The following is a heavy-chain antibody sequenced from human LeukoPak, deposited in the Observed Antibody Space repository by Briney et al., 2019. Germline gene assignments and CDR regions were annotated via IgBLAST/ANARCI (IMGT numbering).Heavy chain of an antibody. V-gene: IGHV5-51*01. CDR1: GYSFTSYW. CDR3: ARRLGYCSGGSCSNWFDP. Sequence: GESLKISCKGSGYSFTSYWIGWMRQMPGKGLEWMGIIYPGDSDTRYSPSFQGQVTISADKSISTAYLQWSSLKASDTAMYYCARRLGYCSGGSCSNWFDPWGQGTLVTVSS. CDR2: IYPGDSDT. D-gene: IGHD2-15*01. J-gene: IGHJ5*02.